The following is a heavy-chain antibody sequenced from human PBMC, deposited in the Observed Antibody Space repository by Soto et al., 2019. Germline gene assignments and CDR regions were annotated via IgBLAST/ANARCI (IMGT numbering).Heavy chain of an antibody. CDR2: TYYRSKWYN. J-gene: IGHJ6*02. CDR3: ARPLGYCSSTSCYAHGMDV. Sequence: PSQTLSLTCAISGDSVSSNSAAWNWIRQSPSRGLEWLGRTYYRSKWYNDYAVSVKSRITINPDTSKNQFSLQLNSVTPEDTAVYYCARPLGYCSSTSCYAHGMDVWGQGTTVTVSS. V-gene: IGHV6-1*01. CDR1: GDSVSSNSAA. D-gene: IGHD2-2*01.